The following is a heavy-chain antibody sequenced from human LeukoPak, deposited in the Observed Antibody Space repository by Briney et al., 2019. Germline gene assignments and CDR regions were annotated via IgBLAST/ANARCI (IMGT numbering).Heavy chain of an antibody. CDR1: GFTFSNYA. V-gene: IGHV3-23*01. CDR2: ISGRDGST. J-gene: IGHJ4*02. CDR3: ASGVSSTSCYVDY. D-gene: IGHD2-2*01. Sequence: GGSLRLSCAASGFTFSNYAMGWVRQAPGKGLEWVSAISGRDGSTYYADSVKGRFTISRDNAKNSLYLQMNSLRAEDTAVYYCASGVSSTSCYVDYWGQGTLVTVSS.